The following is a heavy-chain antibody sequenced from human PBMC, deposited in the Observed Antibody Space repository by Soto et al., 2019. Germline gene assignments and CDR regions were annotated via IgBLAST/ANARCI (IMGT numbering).Heavy chain of an antibody. CDR1: GYTFTNYG. V-gene: IGHV1-18*01. CDR3: VRAGDSYGYRGSYYFDD. D-gene: IGHD3-16*01. CDR2: IGAYKGNT. J-gene: IGHJ4*02. Sequence: QVQLVQSAAEVKKPGASVKVSCKASGYTFTNYGISWVRQAPGQGLEWVGWIGAYKGNTDYAQKFQGRVTMTADTYTSTAYMELRSLRSDDTALYFCVRAGDSYGYRGSYYFDDWGQGTLVTVAS.